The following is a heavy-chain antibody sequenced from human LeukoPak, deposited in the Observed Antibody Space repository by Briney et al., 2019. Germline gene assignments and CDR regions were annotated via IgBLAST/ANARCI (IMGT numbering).Heavy chain of an antibody. J-gene: IGHJ3*02. CDR3: ARWTLRVGVTRADAFDM. Sequence: SETLSLTCAVYGGSFSGYYWSWIRQPPGKGLEWIGEINHSGSTHYNPSLKSRVTISVDTSKNQFSLKLSSVTAADTAVYHCARWTLRVGVTRADAFDMWGQGTMVTVSS. CDR1: GGSFSGYY. CDR2: INHSGST. D-gene: IGHD1-26*01. V-gene: IGHV4-34*01.